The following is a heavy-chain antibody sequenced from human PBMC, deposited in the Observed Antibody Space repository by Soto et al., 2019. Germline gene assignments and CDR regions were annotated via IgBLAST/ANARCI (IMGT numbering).Heavy chain of an antibody. J-gene: IGHJ4*02. CDR1: GGSISSSSYY. D-gene: IGHD5-12*01. Sequence: PSETLSLTCTVSGGSISSSSYYWGWIRQPPGKGLEWIGSIYYSGSTYYNPSLKSRVTISVDTSKNQFSLKLSSVTAADTAVYYCARQRGYSGYGGDYFDYWGQGTLVTVS. CDR3: ARQRGYSGYGGDYFDY. CDR2: IYYSGST. V-gene: IGHV4-39*01.